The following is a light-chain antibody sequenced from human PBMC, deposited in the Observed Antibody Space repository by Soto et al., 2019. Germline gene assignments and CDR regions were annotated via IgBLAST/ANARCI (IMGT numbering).Light chain of an antibody. V-gene: IGLV2-11*01. J-gene: IGLJ2*01. CDR3: AAWDDNLRGYWV. CDR1: SSDVGSYKS. Sequence: QSALTQPRSVSASPGQSVTISCTGTSSDVGSYKSVSWYQQYPGKAPKLMIYDVSKRPSGVPDRFSGSKSGTSASLAISGLRSEDEADYFCAAWDDNLRGYWVFGGGTKVTVL. CDR2: DVS.